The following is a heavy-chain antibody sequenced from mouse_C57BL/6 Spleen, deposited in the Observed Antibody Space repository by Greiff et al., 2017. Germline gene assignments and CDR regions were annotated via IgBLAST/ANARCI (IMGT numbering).Heavy chain of an antibody. D-gene: IGHD2-3*01. J-gene: IGHJ3*01. CDR1: GFSLTSYA. CDR2: IWTGGRT. Sequence: VQLQESGPGLVAPSQSLSITCPVSGFSLTSYAISWVRQPPGKGLEWLGVIWTGGRTNYNSALKSRLSISKDNSKRQVFLKMNSLQTNDTARYYCARIYDGFLFADWGKGTLVTVSA. V-gene: IGHV2-9-1*01. CDR3: ARIYDGFLFAD.